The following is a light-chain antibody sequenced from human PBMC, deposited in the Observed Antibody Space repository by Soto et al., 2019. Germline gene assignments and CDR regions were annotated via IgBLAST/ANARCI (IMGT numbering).Light chain of an antibody. CDR3: QQYVSTPLT. Sequence: EIVLKRSPGALSLSPGERATLSCRASQSVGTYLAWYRQKPGQAPRLLIYGASSRATGIPDRFSGSGSGTDFTLTISRLEPEDFAVYYCQQYVSTPLTFGGGTMVDI. CDR1: QSVGTY. V-gene: IGKV3-20*01. J-gene: IGKJ4*01. CDR2: GAS.